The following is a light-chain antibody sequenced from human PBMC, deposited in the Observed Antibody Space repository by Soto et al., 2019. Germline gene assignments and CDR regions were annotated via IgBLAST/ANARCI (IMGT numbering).Light chain of an antibody. CDR2: GAS. J-gene: IGKJ1*01. V-gene: IGKV1-5*01. Sequence: DIQMTQSPSTLSASVGDRATLTCRASQNIGFWLAWFQQKPGKAPKLLIYGASSLESGVPSRFSGSGSGTEFTLTISSLQPDDFATYYCEQYRRYPWTFGQGTKVQIK. CDR3: EQYRRYPWT. CDR1: QNIGFW.